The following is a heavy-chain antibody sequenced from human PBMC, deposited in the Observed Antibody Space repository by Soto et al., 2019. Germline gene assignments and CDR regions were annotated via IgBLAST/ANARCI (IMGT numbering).Heavy chain of an antibody. V-gene: IGHV4-39*01. Sequence: SETLSLTCTVSVGSVSSSIYYWGWIRQPPRKGLEWIGSIYYSGSTYYNPSLKSRVTISLDTSKNQFSLRLNSVTAADAALYYCAAGDYSGSGTYYNGWFDSWGQGTLVTAPQ. CDR3: AAGDYSGSGTYYNGWFDS. CDR2: IYYSGST. D-gene: IGHD3-10*01. CDR1: VGSVSSSIYY. J-gene: IGHJ5*01.